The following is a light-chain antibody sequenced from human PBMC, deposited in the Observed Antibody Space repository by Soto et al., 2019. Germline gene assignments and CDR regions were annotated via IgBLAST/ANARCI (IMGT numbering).Light chain of an antibody. CDR1: LSLSSY. CDR2: DAS. Sequence: EIVLTQSPATLSLSPGERATLSCRARLSLSSYLAWYQQKPGQAPRLLIYDASNRATGIPARFSGSGSGTDFTLTISSLEPEDSAVYYCQQRTNWPPTFGPGTKVDVK. V-gene: IGKV3-11*01. J-gene: IGKJ3*01. CDR3: QQRTNWPPT.